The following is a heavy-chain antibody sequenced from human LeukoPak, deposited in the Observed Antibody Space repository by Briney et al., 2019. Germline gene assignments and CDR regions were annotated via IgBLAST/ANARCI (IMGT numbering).Heavy chain of an antibody. Sequence: SVKDSCKASGGTFSSYAISWVRQAPGQGLEWMGRIIPILGIANYAQKFQGRVTITADKSTSTAYMELSSLRSEDTAVYYCARDGNSGSYGDYWGQGTLVTVSS. V-gene: IGHV1-69*04. D-gene: IGHD1-26*01. CDR2: IIPILGIA. CDR1: GGTFSSYA. J-gene: IGHJ4*02. CDR3: ARDGNSGSYGDY.